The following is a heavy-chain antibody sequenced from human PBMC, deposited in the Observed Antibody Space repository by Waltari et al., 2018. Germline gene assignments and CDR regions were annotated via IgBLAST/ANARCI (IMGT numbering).Heavy chain of an antibody. CDR3: VKMWGSKGSPG. D-gene: IGHD1-26*01. J-gene: IGHJ4*02. CDR2: ISAGGGST. Sequence: EVRLVESGGILLQPGESLRLSCAASGFIFSTNVLSWVRQSPGKGLEWVSTISAGGGSTYYADSVKGRFSGSRDNSRNTLYLQMSSLRVEDTAIYYCVKMWGSKGSPGWGQGTLVTVSS. V-gene: IGHV3-23*04. CDR1: GFIFSTNV.